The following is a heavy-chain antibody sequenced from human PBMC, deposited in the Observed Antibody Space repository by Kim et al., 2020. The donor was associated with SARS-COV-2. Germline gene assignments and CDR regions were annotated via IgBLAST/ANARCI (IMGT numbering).Heavy chain of an antibody. J-gene: IGHJ6*02. V-gene: IGHV1-2*02. CDR1: GYPFSGFY. CDR3: ARGSDDHGLDV. CDR2: ISPNNGAT. Sequence: ASVKVSCKTSGYPFSGFYIHWVRQAPGQGLEWMGWISPNNGATKYAEASQGRVTMTRDTSINTAYLELSRLKSDDTAIYFCARGSDDHGLDVWGQGTRVTVSS. D-gene: IGHD1-1*01.